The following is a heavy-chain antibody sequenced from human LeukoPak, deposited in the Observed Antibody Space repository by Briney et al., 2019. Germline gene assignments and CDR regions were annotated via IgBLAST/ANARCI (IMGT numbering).Heavy chain of an antibody. Sequence: GSLRLSCAASGFTFDDYAMHWVRQAPGKGRVWVSLISGDGGSTYYADSVKGRFTISRDNSKNSLYLQMNSLRTEDTALYYCAKDITSSWYIASGAFDIWGQGTMVTVSS. D-gene: IGHD6-13*01. CDR2: ISGDGGST. CDR3: AKDITSSWYIASGAFDI. J-gene: IGHJ3*02. CDR1: GFTFDDYA. V-gene: IGHV3-43*02.